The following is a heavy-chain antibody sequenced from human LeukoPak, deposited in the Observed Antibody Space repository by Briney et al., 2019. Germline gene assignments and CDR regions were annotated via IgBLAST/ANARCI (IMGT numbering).Heavy chain of an antibody. V-gene: IGHV4-30-4*01. CDR1: GGSISSGDYY. CDR2: IYYSGST. CDR3: ARAKILMDYYYYYGMDV. D-gene: IGHD3-10*01. J-gene: IGHJ6*02. Sequence: PSQTLSLTCTVSGGSISSGDYYWSWIRQPPGKGLEWIGYIYYSGSTYYNPSLKTRVTISVDTSKNQFSLKLSSVTAADTAVYYCARAKILMDYYYYYGMDVWGQGTTVTVSS.